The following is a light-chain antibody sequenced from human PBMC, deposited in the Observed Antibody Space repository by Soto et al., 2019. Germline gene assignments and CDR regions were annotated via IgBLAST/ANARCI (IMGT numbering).Light chain of an antibody. J-gene: IGKJ2*01. V-gene: IGKV3-20*01. CDR1: QSVTSSD. Sequence: IELTQSPGTRSLSPGDTATLSCRASQSVTSSDLAWYQQRPGQAPRFLMYGASGRATGIPDRFSVSGSGTALLLTIDRLGPQDSAVFYWHHYGPSLFPFGRGTKLELK. CDR3: HHYGPSLFP. CDR2: GAS.